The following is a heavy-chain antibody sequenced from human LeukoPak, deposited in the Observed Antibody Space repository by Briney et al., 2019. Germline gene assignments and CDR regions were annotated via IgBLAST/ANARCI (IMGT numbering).Heavy chain of an antibody. Sequence: SETLSLTCAVYGGSFSVYYWSWIRQPPGKGLEWIGEINHSGSTNYNPSLKSRVTISVDTSKNQFSLKLSSVTAADTAVYYCARDRANYYDSSGFDYWGQGTLVTVSS. CDR3: ARDRANYYDSSGFDY. CDR2: INHSGST. CDR1: GGSFSVYY. V-gene: IGHV4-34*01. J-gene: IGHJ4*02. D-gene: IGHD3-22*01.